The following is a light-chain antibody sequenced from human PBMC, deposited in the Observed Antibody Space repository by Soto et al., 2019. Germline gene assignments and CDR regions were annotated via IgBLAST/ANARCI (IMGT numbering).Light chain of an antibody. CDR3: QQYNNWPPWT. J-gene: IGKJ1*01. V-gene: IGKV3-15*01. CDR1: QSVSNN. Sequence: EIVMTQSPATLSVSPGERATLSCRASQSVSNNLAWYQQKAGQAPRLLIYGASTRATGIPARFSGSGSGTEFTLTISSLQYEDFAVYYCQQYNNWPPWTFGQGTKVETK. CDR2: GAS.